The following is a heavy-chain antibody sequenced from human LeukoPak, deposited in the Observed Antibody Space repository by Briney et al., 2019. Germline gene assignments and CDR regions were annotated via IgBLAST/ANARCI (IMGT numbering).Heavy chain of an antibody. J-gene: IGHJ4*02. CDR1: GGTFSSYT. CDR2: IIPIFGSG. V-gene: IGHV1-69*01. D-gene: IGHD6-13*01. CDR3: AKAGAAAIFDY. Sequence: GASVTVSCTASGGTFSSYTISWVRLAPGQGLEWMGGIIPIFGSGNYAQKFQDRVTITADESTSTAYMELGSLRSEDTAVYYCAKAGAAAIFDYWGQGTLVTVSS.